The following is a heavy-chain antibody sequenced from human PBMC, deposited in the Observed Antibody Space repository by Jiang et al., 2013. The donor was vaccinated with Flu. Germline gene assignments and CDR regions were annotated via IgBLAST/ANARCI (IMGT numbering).Heavy chain of an antibody. CDR1: GFTFGDYA. CDR3: TRDLVRDIILIPATYFDH. CDR2: IRNKLYRGTT. V-gene: IGHV3-49*03. D-gene: IGHD2-2*01. Sequence: VQLLESGGGLVQPGRSLRLSCTASGFTFGDYAVSWLRQAPGKGLEWVGFIRNKLYRGTTDYAASVKGRFTISRDDSKSIAYLQMSSLKNEDTAVYYCTRDLVRDIILIPATYFDHWGPGSPGHRLL. J-gene: IGHJ4*02.